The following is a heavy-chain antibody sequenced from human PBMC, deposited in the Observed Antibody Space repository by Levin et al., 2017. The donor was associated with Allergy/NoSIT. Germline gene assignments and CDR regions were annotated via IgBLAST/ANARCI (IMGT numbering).Heavy chain of an antibody. CDR3: AKGSDGDP. D-gene: IGHD6-19*01. CDR2: ISSDGSSK. CDR1: GFTFSTYG. Sequence: PGGSLRLSCAASGFTFSTYGMHWVRQAPGKGLEWVAIISSDGSSKYYADSVKGRFTISRDNSKNTLYLQMNGLRSEDAAVYYCAKGSDGDPWGQGTLVTVAS. V-gene: IGHV3-30*18. J-gene: IGHJ5*02.